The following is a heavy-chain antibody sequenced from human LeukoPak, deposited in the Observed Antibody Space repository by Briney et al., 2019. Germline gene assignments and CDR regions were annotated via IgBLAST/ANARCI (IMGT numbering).Heavy chain of an antibody. Sequence: SQTLSLTCTVSGGSISSDLYYWNWIRQPPGKGLEWIGRFYNSGRTNFNPSLKSRVTISADTSKNQFSLKLRSVTAAATAVYYCARGDLKSDWFDPWGQGTLVIVST. CDR2: FYNSGRT. V-gene: IGHV4-61*02. CDR1: GGSISSDLYY. J-gene: IGHJ5*02. CDR3: ARGDLKSDWFDP. D-gene: IGHD3-3*01.